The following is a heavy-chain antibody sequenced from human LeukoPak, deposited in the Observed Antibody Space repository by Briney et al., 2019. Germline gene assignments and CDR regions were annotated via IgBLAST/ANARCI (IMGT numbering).Heavy chain of an antibody. J-gene: IGHJ4*02. D-gene: IGHD3-16*01. CDR3: ARRGLSSYFDY. V-gene: IGHV4-59*08. Sequence: SETLSLTCTVSGGSISSYYWSWIRQPPGKGLEWIGYIYYSGSTNYNPSLKSRVTISVDTSKNQFSLKLSSVTAADTAVYYCARRGLSSYFDYWGQGTLVTVSS. CDR1: GGSISSYY. CDR2: IYYSGST.